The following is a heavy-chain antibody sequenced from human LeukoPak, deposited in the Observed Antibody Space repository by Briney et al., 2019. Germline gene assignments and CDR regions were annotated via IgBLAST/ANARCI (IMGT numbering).Heavy chain of an antibody. J-gene: IGHJ5*02. CDR3: ARDDHDILTGHRQFDP. CDR1: GGSISSHY. D-gene: IGHD3-9*01. V-gene: IGHV4-4*07. Sequence: SETLSLTCTVSGGSISSHYWSWIRQPAGKGLEWIGRIYTSGSTNYNPSLKSRVTMSVDTSKNQFSLKLSSVTAADTAVYYCARDDHDILTGHRQFDPWGQGTLVTVSS. CDR2: IYTSGST.